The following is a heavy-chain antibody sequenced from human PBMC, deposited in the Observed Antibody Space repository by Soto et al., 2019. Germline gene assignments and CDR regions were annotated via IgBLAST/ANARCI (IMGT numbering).Heavy chain of an antibody. CDR1: GFTLSTYW. Sequence: SGGSLRLSCAVSGFTLSTYWMSWVRQAPGKGLEWVANINQDAREKYYVDSVKGRFTVYRDHAKSSLYLQMNSLRVEDTAVYYCARFRRGSSGSNFFDFWGQGALVTVSS. V-gene: IGHV3-7*03. CDR2: INQDAREK. CDR3: ARFRRGSSGSNFFDF. D-gene: IGHD3-22*01. J-gene: IGHJ4*02.